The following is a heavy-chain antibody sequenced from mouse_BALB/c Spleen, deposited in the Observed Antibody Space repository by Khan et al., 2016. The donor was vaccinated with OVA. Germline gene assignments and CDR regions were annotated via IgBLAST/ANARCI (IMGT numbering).Heavy chain of an antibody. V-gene: IGHV5-6*01. J-gene: IGHJ3*01. CDR1: GFTFCTYG. CDR3: ARLAYFYDSEGFAY. Sequence: EVELVESGGDVVKPGGSLKLSCAASGFTFCTYGMSWVRQTPDKRLEWVATVSTGGHYTYYPDTVKGRFTISRDNAKDTLYLQMSSLKSEDTAMFYCARLAYFYDSEGFAYWGQGTLVTVSA. D-gene: IGHD1-1*01. CDR2: VSTGGHYT.